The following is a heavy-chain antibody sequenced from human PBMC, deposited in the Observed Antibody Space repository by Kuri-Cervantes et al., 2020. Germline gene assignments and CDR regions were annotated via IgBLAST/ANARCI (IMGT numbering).Heavy chain of an antibody. D-gene: IGHD6-19*01. CDR3: ARDHSSGCLDY. CDR1: GFTVSSNY. CDR2: IYSGGST. V-gene: IGHV3-53*01. Sequence: GESLKISCAASGFTVSSNYMTWVRQAPGKGLEWVSVIYSGGSTYYADSVKGRFTISRDNSKNTLYLQMNSLRAEDTAVYYCARDHSSGCLDYWGQGTLVNVSS. J-gene: IGHJ4*02.